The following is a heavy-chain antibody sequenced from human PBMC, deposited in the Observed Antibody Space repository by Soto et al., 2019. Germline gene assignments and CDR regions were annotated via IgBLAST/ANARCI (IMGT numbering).Heavy chain of an antibody. Sequence: SETLSLTCSVSGGSIMSSNWWSWFLHAPGKGLEWIGEIYHSGSTNYNPSLKSRVTISVDKSKNQSSLKLSSVTAADTAVYYCARDSGSYYLYYFDYWGQGTLVTVSS. J-gene: IGHJ4*02. CDR1: GGSIMSSNW. V-gene: IGHV4-4*02. D-gene: IGHD3-10*01. CDR2: IYHSGST. CDR3: ARDSGSYYLYYFDY.